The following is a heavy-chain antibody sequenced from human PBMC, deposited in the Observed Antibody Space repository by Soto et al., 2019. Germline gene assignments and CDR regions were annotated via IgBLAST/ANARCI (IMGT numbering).Heavy chain of an antibody. V-gene: IGHV1-69*18. Sequence: VQLVQSGAEVKKPGSSVKVSCKSSVGPFSSYTFSWVRQAPGQGLEWMGRVIPMFGTTDYAQRFQGRVTITADEATSTASMELSGLRSEDTALYYCATGLNRYFDYWGPGTLVTVSS. J-gene: IGHJ4*02. D-gene: IGHD3-22*01. CDR2: VIPMFGTT. CDR3: ATGLNRYFDY. CDR1: VGPFSSYT.